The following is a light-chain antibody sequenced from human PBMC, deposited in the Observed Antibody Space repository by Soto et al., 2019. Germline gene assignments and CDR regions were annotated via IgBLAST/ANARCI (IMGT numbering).Light chain of an antibody. CDR1: FNDVGGYNY. V-gene: IGLV2-8*01. Sequence: QSALTQPPSASGSPGQSVTISCTGTFNDVGGYNYVSWYQQHPGKAPKVIIYEVYKRPSGVPDRFSGSKSGKTASLTVSGLQADDEADYYCSSFTNTITRYAFGTGTKLTVL. CDR3: SSFTNTITRYA. CDR2: EVY. J-gene: IGLJ1*01.